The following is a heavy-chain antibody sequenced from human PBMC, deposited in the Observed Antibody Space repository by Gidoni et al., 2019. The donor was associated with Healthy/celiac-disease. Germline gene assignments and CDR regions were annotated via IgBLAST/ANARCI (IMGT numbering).Heavy chain of an antibody. J-gene: IGHJ4*02. CDR1: GFSLSTSGVG. D-gene: IGHD6-13*01. V-gene: IGHV2-5*01. CDR3: AHRTGSSWYGAYNY. Sequence: QITLKESGPTLVKPTQTLTLTCTFSGFSLSTSGVGVGWIRQPPGKALELLALIYWNDDKRYSPSLKSRLTITKDTSKNQVVLTMTNMDPVDTATYYCAHRTGSSWYGAYNYWGQGTLVTVSS. CDR2: IYWNDDK.